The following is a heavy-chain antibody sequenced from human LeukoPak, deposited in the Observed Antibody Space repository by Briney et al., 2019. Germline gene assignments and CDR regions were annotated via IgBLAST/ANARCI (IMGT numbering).Heavy chain of an antibody. CDR1: GYTFTSYY. CDR2: INPSGGST. Sequence: ASVKVSCKASGYTFTSYYMHWVRQAPGQGLEWMGIINPSGGSTSYAQMFQGRVTMTRDTSTSTVYMELGSLRSEDTAVYYCARDLFNYYDSSGAGYWGQGTLVTVSS. CDR3: ARDLFNYYDSSGAGY. D-gene: IGHD3-22*01. J-gene: IGHJ4*02. V-gene: IGHV1-46*01.